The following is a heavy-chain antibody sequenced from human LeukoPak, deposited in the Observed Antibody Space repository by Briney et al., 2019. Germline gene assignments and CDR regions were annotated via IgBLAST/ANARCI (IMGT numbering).Heavy chain of an antibody. CDR3: ARGLYSSSWYVWFDP. Sequence: PSETLSLTCTVSGGSISSYYWSWIRQPPGKGLEWIGYIYYSGSTNYNPSLKSRVTISVDTSKNQSSLKLSSVTAADTAVYYCARGLYSSSWYVWFDPWGQGTLVTVSS. J-gene: IGHJ5*02. CDR1: GGSISSYY. V-gene: IGHV4-59*01. CDR2: IYYSGST. D-gene: IGHD6-13*01.